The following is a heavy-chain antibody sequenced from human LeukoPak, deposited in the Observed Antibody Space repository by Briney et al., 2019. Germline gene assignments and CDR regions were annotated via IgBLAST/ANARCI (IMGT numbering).Heavy chain of an antibody. J-gene: IGHJ4*02. Sequence: GASVKVSCKASGYTFTSYGISLVRQAPGQGLEWMGWISAYNGNTNYAQRLQGRVTMTTDTSTSTAYMELRSLRSDDTAVYYCARDPIGYCSSTSCYFPFDYWGQGTLVTVSS. V-gene: IGHV1-18*01. CDR1: GYTFTSYG. CDR3: ARDPIGYCSSTSCYFPFDY. D-gene: IGHD2-2*01. CDR2: ISAYNGNT.